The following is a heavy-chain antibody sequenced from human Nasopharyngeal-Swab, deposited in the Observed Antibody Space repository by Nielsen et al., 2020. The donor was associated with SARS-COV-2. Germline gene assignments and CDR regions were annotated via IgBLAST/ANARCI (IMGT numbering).Heavy chain of an antibody. CDR3: AIYGSGSYYNEDY. Sequence: ASVKVSCKASGYTFTSYGISWVRQAPGQGLEWMGWISAYNGNTNYAQKLQGRVTMTTDTSTSTAYKELRSLRSDDTAVYYCAIYGSGSYYNEDYWGQGTLVTVSS. D-gene: IGHD3-10*01. V-gene: IGHV1-18*01. J-gene: IGHJ4*02. CDR1: GYTFTSYG. CDR2: ISAYNGNT.